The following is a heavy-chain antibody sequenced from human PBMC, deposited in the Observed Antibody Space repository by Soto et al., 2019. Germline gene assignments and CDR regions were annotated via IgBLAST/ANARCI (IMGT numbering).Heavy chain of an antibody. Sequence: ASVKVSCKASGYTFSRYGISWVRQAPGQGLEWMGWISGYNGDTNYAQKVQGRVTMTIDTSTYTAYMELRGLTSDDTAIYYCAKNGQPPYYYYGMDVWGQGTTVTVSS. V-gene: IGHV1-18*01. D-gene: IGHD2-8*01. CDR1: GYTFSRYG. J-gene: IGHJ6*02. CDR3: AKNGQPPYYYYGMDV. CDR2: ISGYNGDT.